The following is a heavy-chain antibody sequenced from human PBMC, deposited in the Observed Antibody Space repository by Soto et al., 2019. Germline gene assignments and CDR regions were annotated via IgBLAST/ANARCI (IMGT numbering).Heavy chain of an antibody. J-gene: IGHJ5*02. CDR3: AKDPRVSFDH. V-gene: IGHV3-23*01. CDR1: GVTLSTFA. Sequence: PXGSLRLSCAASGVTLSTFAMSWVRQAPGKGLDWVSAISASGGSTYYADSVKGRFTISRDNSNNTLYLQMNSLRVEDTAVYYCAKDPRVSFDHWGQGTLVTVSS. CDR2: ISASGGST.